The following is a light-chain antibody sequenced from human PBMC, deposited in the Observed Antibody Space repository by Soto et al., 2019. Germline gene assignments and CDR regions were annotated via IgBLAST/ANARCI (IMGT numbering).Light chain of an antibody. J-gene: IGKJ4*01. CDR1: QSILNSNGYYY. CDR2: LTS. CDR3: MQGLQTPRT. V-gene: IGKV2-28*01. Sequence: EILLTQSPLSWTVTLGGSASIPGRPSQSILNSNGYYYLNWYLQKPGQSPQLLIYLTSTRASGVPDRFSGSGSGRDFTLKITRVEAEDVGIYYCMQGLQTPRTFGGGTKVDIK.